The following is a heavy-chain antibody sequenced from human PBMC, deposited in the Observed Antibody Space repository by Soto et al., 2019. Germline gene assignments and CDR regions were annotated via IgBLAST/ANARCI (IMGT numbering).Heavy chain of an antibody. CDR3: TAMAGIDY. CDR2: IRTKTNNYAT. D-gene: IGHD6-19*01. J-gene: IGHJ4*02. Sequence: GGSLRLSCAASGFTFSGSGIHWVRQASGKGLEWVGRIRTKTNNYATAYAASVKGRFTISRDDSKNMAYLQMNSLKTEETAVYYCTAMAGIDYWGQGTMVTVYS. V-gene: IGHV3-73*01. CDR1: GFTFSGSG.